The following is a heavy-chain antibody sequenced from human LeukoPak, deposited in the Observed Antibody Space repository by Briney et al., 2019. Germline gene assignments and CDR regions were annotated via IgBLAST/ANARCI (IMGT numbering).Heavy chain of an antibody. Sequence: SETLSLTCAVYGVSFSSYYWSWIRQPPGKGLEWIGYIYYSGSTNYNPSLKSRVTISVDTSKNQFSLKLSSVTAADTAVYYCAREIADSSGYYSGAFDIWGQGTMVTVSS. CDR2: IYYSGST. D-gene: IGHD3-22*01. CDR1: GVSFSSYY. V-gene: IGHV4-59*01. CDR3: AREIADSSGYYSGAFDI. J-gene: IGHJ3*02.